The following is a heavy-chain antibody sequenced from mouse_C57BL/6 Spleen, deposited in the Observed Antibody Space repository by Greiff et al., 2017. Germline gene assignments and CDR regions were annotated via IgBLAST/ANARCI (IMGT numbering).Heavy chain of an antibody. J-gene: IGHJ3*01. CDR2: IDPAYGNT. V-gene: IGHV14-3*01. CDR3: ASTRMDDYDEYD. Sequence: VQLQQSVAELVRPGASVKLSCTASGFNIKNTYMHWVKQRPEKGLEWIGRIDPAYGNTKYAPKFQGKATITADTSSNTAYLQLSSLTSEYTATYYCASTRMDDYDEYDWGQGTLVTVSA. D-gene: IGHD2-4*01. CDR1: GFNIKNTY.